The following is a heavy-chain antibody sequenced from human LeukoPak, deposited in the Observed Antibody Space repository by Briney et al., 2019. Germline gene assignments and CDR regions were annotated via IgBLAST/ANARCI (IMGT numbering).Heavy chain of an antibody. CDR1: GFSFINAW. Sequence: GGSLRLSCGASGFSFINAWMTWVRQAPGKGLEWVSVIYSGGSTYYADSVKGRFTISRDNSKNTLYLQMNSLRAEDTAVYYCARGGGPWYFDYWGQGTLVTVSS. V-gene: IGHV3-53*01. CDR2: IYSGGST. CDR3: ARGGGPWYFDY. J-gene: IGHJ4*02. D-gene: IGHD2-15*01.